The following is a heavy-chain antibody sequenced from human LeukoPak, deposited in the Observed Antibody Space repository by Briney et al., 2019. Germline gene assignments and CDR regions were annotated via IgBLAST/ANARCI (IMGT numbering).Heavy chain of an antibody. D-gene: IGHD2-2*01. Sequence: SQTLSLTCAISGDSVSSNSAAWNWIRQSPSRGLEWLGRTYYRSKWYNDYAVSVKSRITINPDTSKNQFSLQLNSVTPEDTAVYYCARADADIVVVPAARPIYYFDYWGQGTLVTVSS. CDR3: ARADADIVVVPAARPIYYFDY. J-gene: IGHJ4*02. V-gene: IGHV6-1*01. CDR2: TYYRSKWYN. CDR1: GDSVSSNSAA.